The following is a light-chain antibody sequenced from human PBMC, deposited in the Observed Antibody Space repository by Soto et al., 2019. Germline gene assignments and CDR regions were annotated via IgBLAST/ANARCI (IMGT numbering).Light chain of an antibody. CDR1: QGIRND. CDR3: QHYNSYSEA. V-gene: IGKV1-5*03. J-gene: IGKJ1*01. Sequence: DLQMPQSPSSLSAFVGDRVTITCRASQGIRNDLGWYQQKPGKAPKLLIYKASTLKSGVPSRFSGSGSGTEFTLTISSLQPDDFATYYCQHYNSYSEAFGQGTKVDIK. CDR2: KAS.